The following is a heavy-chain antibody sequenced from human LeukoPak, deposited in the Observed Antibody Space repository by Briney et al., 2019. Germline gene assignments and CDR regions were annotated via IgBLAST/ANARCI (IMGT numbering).Heavy chain of an antibody. CDR1: GFTFNNYA. CDR2: ISVRSNYI. D-gene: IGHD3-22*01. J-gene: IGHJ4*02. CDR3: VRLRRNSDTSGYYYYYDY. Sequence: PGGSLRLSCAASGFTFNNYAMTWVRQAPGKGLEWVSSISVRSNYIYYADSVRGRFSISRDDARDSLYLQMNSLRAEDTAVYYCVRLRRNSDTSGYYYYYDYWGQGTLVTVSS. V-gene: IGHV3-21*01.